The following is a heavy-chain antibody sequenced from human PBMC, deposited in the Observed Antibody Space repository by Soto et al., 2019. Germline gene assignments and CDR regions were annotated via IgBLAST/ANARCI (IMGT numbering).Heavy chain of an antibody. Sequence: PSETLSLTCTVSGGSLNSYYWSWIRQPLGKGLEWIAYIYYSGSTNYNPSLKSRLTMSVDTSKNQFSLKLTSVTAADTAVYYCARHSTIGRTSHLRFDPWGQGTLVTVSS. D-gene: IGHD1-1*01. CDR2: IYYSGST. V-gene: IGHV4-59*08. J-gene: IGHJ5*02. CDR1: GGSLNSYY. CDR3: ARHSTIGRTSHLRFDP.